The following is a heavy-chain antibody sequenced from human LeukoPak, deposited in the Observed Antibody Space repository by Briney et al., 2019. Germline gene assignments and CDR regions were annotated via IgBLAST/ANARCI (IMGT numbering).Heavy chain of an antibody. Sequence: GGSLRLSCAASGFSFSSYSMNWVRQAPGKGLEWISYISSSGSTIYDADSVKGRFTISRDNAKNALYLQMNSLRAEDTAVYYCAKATFHGSGLFDYWGQGTLVTVSS. CDR1: GFSFSSYS. CDR3: AKATFHGSGLFDY. CDR2: ISSSGSTI. D-gene: IGHD2-15*01. V-gene: IGHV3-48*04. J-gene: IGHJ4*02.